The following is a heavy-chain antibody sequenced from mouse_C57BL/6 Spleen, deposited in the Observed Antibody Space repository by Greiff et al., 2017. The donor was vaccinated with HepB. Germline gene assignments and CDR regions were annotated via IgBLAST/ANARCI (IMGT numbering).Heavy chain of an antibody. V-gene: IGHV1-66*01. CDR1: GYSFTSYY. CDR3: ARSPITTVVAGGYWYFDV. J-gene: IGHJ1*03. Sequence: QVQLQQSGPELVKPGASVKISCKASGYSFTSYYIHWVKQRPGQGLEWIGWIYPGSGNTKYNEKFKGKATLTADTSSSTAYMQLSSLTSEDSAVYYCARSPITTVVAGGYWYFDVWGTGTTVTVSS. CDR2: IYPGSGNT. D-gene: IGHD1-1*01.